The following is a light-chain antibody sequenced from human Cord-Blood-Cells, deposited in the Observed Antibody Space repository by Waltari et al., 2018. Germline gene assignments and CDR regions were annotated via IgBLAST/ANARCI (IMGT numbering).Light chain of an antibody. J-gene: IGLJ2*01. CDR3: SSYTSSSTVV. CDR1: RSDVGGYNY. Sequence: QSALTQPASVSGSPGQSITISCTGPRSDVGGYNYVCWYQQHPGKAPKLMIYDVSNRPSGVSNRFSGSKSGNTASLTISGLQAEDEADYYCSSYTSSSTVVFGGGTKLTVL. V-gene: IGLV2-14*01. CDR2: DVS.